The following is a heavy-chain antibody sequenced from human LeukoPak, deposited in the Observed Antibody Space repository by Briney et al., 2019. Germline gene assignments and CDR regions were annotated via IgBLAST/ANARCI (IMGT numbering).Heavy chain of an antibody. J-gene: IGHJ4*02. V-gene: IGHV3-23*01. CDR1: GFIFNNYW. D-gene: IGHD6-13*01. CDR2: ISNNGGYT. CDR3: AKSPRYSSSWKFDY. Sequence: GGSLRLSCAVSGFIFNNYWMSWVRQAPGKGLEWVSAISNNGGYTYYADPVQGRFTISRDNSKSTLCLQMNSLRAEDTAVYYCAKSPRYSSSWKFDYWGQGTLVTVSS.